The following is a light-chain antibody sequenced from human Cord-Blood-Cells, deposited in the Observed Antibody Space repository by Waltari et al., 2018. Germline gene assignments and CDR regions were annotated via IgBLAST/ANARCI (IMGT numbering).Light chain of an antibody. V-gene: IGKV3-11*01. J-gene: IGKJ4*01. CDR2: DAS. CDR3: QQRST. CDR1: QSVSSY. Sequence: EIVLTQSPATLSLSPGERATLSCRASQSVSSYLAWYQQKPGQAPRPLIYDASNKATGIPARCSGSGSGTDFTLTISSLEPEDFAVYYCQQRSTFGGGTKVEIK.